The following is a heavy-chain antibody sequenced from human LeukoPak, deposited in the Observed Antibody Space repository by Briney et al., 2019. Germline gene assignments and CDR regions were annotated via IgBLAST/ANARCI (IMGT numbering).Heavy chain of an antibody. V-gene: IGHV1-24*01. CDR2: FDPEDGET. Sequence: ASVKVSCKASGGTFSSYAISWVRQAPGKGLEWMGGFDPEDGETIYAQKFQGRVTMTEDTSTDTAYMELSSLRSEDTAVYYCATATYYYDSSGYYLGDYWGQGTLVTVSS. CDR1: GGTFSSYA. J-gene: IGHJ4*02. D-gene: IGHD3-22*01. CDR3: ATATYYYDSSGYYLGDY.